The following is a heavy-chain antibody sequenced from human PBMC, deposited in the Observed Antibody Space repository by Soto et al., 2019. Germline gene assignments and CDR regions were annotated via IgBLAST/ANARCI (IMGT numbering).Heavy chain of an antibody. V-gene: IGHV1-69*13. D-gene: IGHD1-26*01. CDR3: ARDGGRHSEGIDY. Sequence: SVKVSCKASGGTFSSYSINWVRQAPGQGLEWMGEIIPIFGTANYAQKFQGRVTITADESTSTAYMELSSLRSEDTAVYYCARDGGRHSEGIDYWGQGTLVTVSS. J-gene: IGHJ4*02. CDR2: IIPIFGTA. CDR1: GGTFSSYS.